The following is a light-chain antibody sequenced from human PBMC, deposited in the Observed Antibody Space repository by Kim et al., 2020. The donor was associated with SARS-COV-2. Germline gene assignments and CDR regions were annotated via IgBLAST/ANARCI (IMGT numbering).Light chain of an antibody. CDR2: DAS. CDR3: QQSYSTPPT. CDR1: QRISTY. Sequence: GDRVTITCRTSQRISTYLNWYQLKPGKAPKLLISDASTLQSGVPSRFSGSGSGTDFTLTISSLQPEDFATYFCQQSYSTPPTFGQGTKV. J-gene: IGKJ1*01. V-gene: IGKV1-39*01.